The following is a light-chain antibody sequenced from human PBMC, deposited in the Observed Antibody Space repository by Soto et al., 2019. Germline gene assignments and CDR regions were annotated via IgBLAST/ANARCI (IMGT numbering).Light chain of an antibody. Sequence: EIVLTQSPGTLSLSPGERATLSCRASQSVSNNYLAWYQQRAGQAPRLLIYGASSRATGIPDRFSGSGSGTDFTLTISRLEPEDFAVYYCQQYGSSPLITFGQGTRLEIK. J-gene: IGKJ5*01. CDR2: GAS. CDR3: QQYGSSPLIT. V-gene: IGKV3-20*01. CDR1: QSVSNNY.